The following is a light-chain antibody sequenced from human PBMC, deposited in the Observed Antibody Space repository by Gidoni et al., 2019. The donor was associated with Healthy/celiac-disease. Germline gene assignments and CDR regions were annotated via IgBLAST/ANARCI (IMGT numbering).Light chain of an antibody. CDR2: SNN. J-gene: IGLJ3*02. Sequence: QSVLTQPPSASGTPGQRVTIACSGSSSNIGSNYVYCYQHLPGTAPKLLIYSNNQRPSGVPDRFSGSKSGTSASLAISGLRSEDEADYYCAAWDDSLSGPVFGGGTKLTVL. CDR3: AAWDDSLSGPV. CDR1: SSNIGSNY. V-gene: IGLV1-47*02.